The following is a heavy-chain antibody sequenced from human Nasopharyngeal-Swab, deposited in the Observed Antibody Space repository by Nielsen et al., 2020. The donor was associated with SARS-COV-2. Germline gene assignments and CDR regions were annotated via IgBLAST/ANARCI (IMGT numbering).Heavy chain of an antibody. D-gene: IGHD6-19*01. J-gene: IGHJ6*02. CDR3: ARVRGQQWLVSNYYGMDV. Sequence: SVKVSCKASGYTFTSYGISWVRQAPGQGLEWMGGIIPIFGTANYAQKFQGRVTITADKPTSTAYMELSSLRSEDTAVYYCARVRGQQWLVSNYYGMDVWGQGTTVTVSS. CDR1: GYTFTSYG. V-gene: IGHV1-69*06. CDR2: IIPIFGTA.